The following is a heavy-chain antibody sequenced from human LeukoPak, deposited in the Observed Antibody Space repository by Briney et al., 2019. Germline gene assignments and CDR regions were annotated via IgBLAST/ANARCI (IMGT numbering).Heavy chain of an antibody. V-gene: IGHV4-59*01. D-gene: IGHD1-26*01. CDR3: ARDIVGASRWFDP. CDR1: GGSISSYY. Sequence: PSETLSLTCTVSGGSISSYYWSWIRQAPGKGLEWIGYIYYSGSTNYNPSLKSRVTISVDTSKSQFSLKLSSVTAADTAVYYCARDIVGASRWFDPWGQGTLVTVSS. CDR2: IYYSGST. J-gene: IGHJ5*02.